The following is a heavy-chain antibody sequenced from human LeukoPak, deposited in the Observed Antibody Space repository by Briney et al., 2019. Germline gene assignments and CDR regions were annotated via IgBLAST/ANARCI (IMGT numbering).Heavy chain of an antibody. CDR3: AGGRYYYGSGSTNWFDP. CDR1: GGSISSYY. D-gene: IGHD3-10*01. CDR2: IYYSGST. V-gene: IGHV4-59*08. Sequence: PSETLSLTCTVSGGSISSYYWSWIRQPPGKGLEWIGYIYYSGSTNYNPSLKSRVTISVDTSKNQFSLKLSSVTAADTAVYYCAGGRYYYGSGSTNWFDPWGQGTLVTVSS. J-gene: IGHJ5*02.